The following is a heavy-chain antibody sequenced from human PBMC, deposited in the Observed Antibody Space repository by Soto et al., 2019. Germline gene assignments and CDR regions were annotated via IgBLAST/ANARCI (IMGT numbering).Heavy chain of an antibody. D-gene: IGHD2-21*01. Sequence: PSETLSLTCAVYGGSFSGYYWSWIRQPPGKGLEWIGDINHSGSTNYNPSLKSRVTISVDTSKNQFSLKLTSVTAADTAVYYCARHYSSDPFDYWGQGTLVTVSS. CDR3: ARHYSSDPFDY. V-gene: IGHV4-34*01. J-gene: IGHJ4*02. CDR2: INHSGST. CDR1: GGSFSGYY.